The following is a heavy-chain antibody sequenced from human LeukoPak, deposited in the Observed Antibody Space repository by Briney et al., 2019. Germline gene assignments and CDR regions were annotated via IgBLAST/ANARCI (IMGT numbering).Heavy chain of an antibody. CDR2: IGGSGGST. CDR1: GFTFSSYA. CDR3: AKDFGLGYCSRTSCPMAGSFDY. Sequence: PGGSLRLACAASGFTFSSYAMSWVRQAPGKVLEWVSTIGGSGGSTYYADSVKGRFTISRDKSKNTLYLQMNSLRAEDTAVYYCAKDFGLGYCSRTSCPMAGSFDYWGQGTLVTVSS. J-gene: IGHJ4*02. D-gene: IGHD2-2*01. V-gene: IGHV3-23*01.